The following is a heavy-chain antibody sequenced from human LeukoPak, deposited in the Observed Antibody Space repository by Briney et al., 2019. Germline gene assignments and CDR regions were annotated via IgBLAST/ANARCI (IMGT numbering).Heavy chain of an antibody. Sequence: SETLSLTCTVSGGSISSYYWSWIRQPPGKGLEWIGYIYYSGSTKYNPSLKSRVTVSVDTSKNQFSLKLSSVTAADTAVYYCARRTHSSGWLHWGQGTLVTVSS. D-gene: IGHD6-19*01. V-gene: IGHV4-59*12. J-gene: IGHJ4*02. CDR2: IYYSGST. CDR3: ARRTHSSGWLH. CDR1: GGSISSYY.